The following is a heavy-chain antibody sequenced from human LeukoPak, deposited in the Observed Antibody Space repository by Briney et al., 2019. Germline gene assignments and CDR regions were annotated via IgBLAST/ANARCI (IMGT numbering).Heavy chain of an antibody. V-gene: IGHV4-59*01. CDR1: GGSISSYY. D-gene: IGHD6-13*01. J-gene: IGHJ4*02. CDR2: IYYSGST. CDR3: ARGRYSSSPQDY. Sequence: SETLSLTCTVSGGSISSYYWSWLRQPPGKGLEWIVYIYYSGSTNYNPSLKSRVTISVDTSKTQFSLKLSSVTAADTAVYYCARGRYSSSPQDYWGQGTLVTVSS.